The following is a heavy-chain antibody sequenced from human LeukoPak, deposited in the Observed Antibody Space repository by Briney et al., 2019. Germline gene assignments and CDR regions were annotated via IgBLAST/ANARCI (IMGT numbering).Heavy chain of an antibody. D-gene: IGHD2-2*02. V-gene: IGHV4-4*07. CDR1: GGSISSYY. CDR3: ARDRGCSSTSCYTSKNWFDP. J-gene: IGHJ5*02. CDR2: IYTSGST. Sequence: PSETLSLTCTVSGGSISSYYWSWIRQPAGKGLEWIGRIYTSGSTNYNPSLKSRVTMSVDTSKNQFSLKLSSVTAADTAVYYCARDRGCSSTSCYTSKNWFDPWGQGTLVTVSS.